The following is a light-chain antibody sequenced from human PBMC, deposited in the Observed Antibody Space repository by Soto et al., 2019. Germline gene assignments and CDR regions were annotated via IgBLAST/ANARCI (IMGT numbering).Light chain of an antibody. CDR2: DVS. V-gene: IGKV1-17*01. J-gene: IGKJ1*01. CDR1: QGIRND. CDR3: QHYKMYSPWT. Sequence: IQMTQSPSSLSASVGDRVTITCRASQGIRNDLGWYQQKPGKAPKLLIYDVSSLQSGVPSRFSGSGSGTEFTLTISSLQPDDFATYYCQHYKMYSPWTFGQGTKVEIK.